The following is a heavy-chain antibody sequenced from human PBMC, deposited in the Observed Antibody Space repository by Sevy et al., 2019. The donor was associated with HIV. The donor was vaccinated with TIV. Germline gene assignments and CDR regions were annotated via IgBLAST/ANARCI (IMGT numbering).Heavy chain of an antibody. CDR2: ISSGSSYI. D-gene: IGHD3-22*01. J-gene: IGHJ4*02. V-gene: IGHV3-21*03. CDR1: GFTFSYYT. CDR3: ARSTDYYDNSGYDS. Sequence: GESLKISCAASGFTFSYYTMNWVRQAPGKGLEWVSSISSGSSYIFYADSMKGRFTVSRDNAMNSLFLQMNSLRDEDTALYYCARSTDYYDNSGYDSWGRGTLVTVSS.